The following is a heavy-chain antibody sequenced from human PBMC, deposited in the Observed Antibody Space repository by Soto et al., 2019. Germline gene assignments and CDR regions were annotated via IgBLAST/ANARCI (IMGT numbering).Heavy chain of an antibody. CDR2: IGGSGDET. CDR1: GVTFSKYA. D-gene: IGHD3-22*01. CDR3: AKDYPQGGYNYDRSGLFFEF. J-gene: IGHJ4*02. Sequence: GGSLRLSCAASGVTFSKYAISWVRQAPGKGLEWVSTIGGSGDETFYTDSVKGRFTISRDNSKDTLYVQMNSLRAEDTAVYYCAKDYPQGGYNYDRSGLFFEFWGQGTLVTVSS. V-gene: IGHV3-23*01.